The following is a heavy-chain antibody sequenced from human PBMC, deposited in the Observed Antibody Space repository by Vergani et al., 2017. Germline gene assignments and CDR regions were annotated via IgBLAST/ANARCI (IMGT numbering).Heavy chain of an antibody. J-gene: IGHJ6*02. CDR1: GYSFTSYW. Sequence: EVQLVQSGAEVKKPGESLRISCKGSGYSFTSYWISWVRQMPGKGLEWMGRIDPSDSYTNYSPSFQGHVTISADKSISTASLQWSSLKASDTAMYYCARQVAVAGKWWGPYYYYGMDVWGQGTTVTVSS. D-gene: IGHD6-19*01. CDR3: ARQVAVAGKWWGPYYYYGMDV. CDR2: IDPSDSYT. V-gene: IGHV5-10-1*01.